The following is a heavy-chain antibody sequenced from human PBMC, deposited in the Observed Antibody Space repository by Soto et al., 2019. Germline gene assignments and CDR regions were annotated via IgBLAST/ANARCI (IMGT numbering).Heavy chain of an antibody. J-gene: IGHJ3*02. V-gene: IGHV3-23*01. D-gene: IGHD3-10*01. CDR1: GFTFSSYA. CDR3: AKDRAPGSLTDAFDI. Sequence: GGPLRLSCAASGFTFSSYAMSWVRQAPGKGLEWVSAISGSGGSTYYADSVKGRFTISRDNSKNTLYLQMNSLRAEDTAVYYCAKDRAPGSLTDAFDIWGQGTMVTVSS. CDR2: ISGSGGST.